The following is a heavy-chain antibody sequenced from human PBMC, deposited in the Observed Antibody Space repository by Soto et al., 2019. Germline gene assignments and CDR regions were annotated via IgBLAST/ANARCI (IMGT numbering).Heavy chain of an antibody. J-gene: IGHJ3*02. CDR2: ISAYNGNT. CDR3: ARPYYYDSSGYDAFDI. Sequence: QVQLVQSEAEVKKPGSSVKVSCKASGGTFSSYAISWVRQAPGQGLEWMGGISAYNGNTNYAQKLQGRVTMTTDTSTSKAYMELRSLRSDDTAVYYCARPYYYDSSGYDAFDIWGQGTMVTVSS. CDR1: GGTFSSYA. D-gene: IGHD3-22*01. V-gene: IGHV1-18*01.